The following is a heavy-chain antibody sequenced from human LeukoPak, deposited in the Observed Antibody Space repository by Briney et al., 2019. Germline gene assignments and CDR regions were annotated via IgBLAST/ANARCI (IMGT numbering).Heavy chain of an antibody. V-gene: IGHV3-53*01. CDR2: INSDGST. CDR1: GFIINTSY. CDR3: ARDAYTIRWYYY. D-gene: IGHD6-13*01. J-gene: IGHJ4*02. Sequence: GGSLRLSCAASGFIINTSYMTWVRQAPGKGLEWVSLINSDGSTYYADSVKGRFTISRDNSKNMLYLQMNSLRAEDTAVYYCARDAYTIRWYYYWGQGTLVTVSS.